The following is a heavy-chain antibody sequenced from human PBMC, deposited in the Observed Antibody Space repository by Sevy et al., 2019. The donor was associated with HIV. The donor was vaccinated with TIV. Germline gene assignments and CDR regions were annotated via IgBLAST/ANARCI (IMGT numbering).Heavy chain of an antibody. D-gene: IGHD3-22*01. CDR2: ISPTAGIT. CDR1: GCTFSSYY. Sequence: ASVKVSCKASGCTFSSYYMHRVRQAPGQGLEWMGIISPTAGITTYAQMFQGRLTMTRDTSTNTVYMELSSLRSEDTAVYYCARGRSTGYCDYWGQGTLVTVSS. V-gene: IGHV1-46*01. CDR3: ARGRSTGYCDY. J-gene: IGHJ4*02.